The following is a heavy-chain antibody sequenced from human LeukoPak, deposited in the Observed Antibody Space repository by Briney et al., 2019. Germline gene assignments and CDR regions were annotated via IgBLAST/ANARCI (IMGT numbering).Heavy chain of an antibody. D-gene: IGHD1-26*01. V-gene: IGHV4-39*07. CDR1: GGSISSSSYY. J-gene: IGHJ6*03. CDR3: RGSWDGHYYYYMDV. Sequence: SETLSLTCTVSGGSISSSSYYWGWIRQPPGKGLEWIGSIYYSGSTYYNPSLKSRVTILVDTSKNQFSLKLSSVTAADTAVYYGRGSWDGHYYYYMDVWGKGTTVTVSS. CDR2: IYYSGST.